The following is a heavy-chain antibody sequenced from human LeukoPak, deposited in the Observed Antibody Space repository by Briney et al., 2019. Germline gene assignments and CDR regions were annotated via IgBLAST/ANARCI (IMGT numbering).Heavy chain of an antibody. Sequence: SQTLSLTCTVSGGSISSGGYYWSWIRQHPGKGLEWIGYIYYSGSTYYNPSLKSRVTISVDTSKNRFSLKLSSVTAADTAVYYCARGRTGDAFDYWGQGTLVTVSS. CDR2: IYYSGST. CDR1: GGSISSGGYY. J-gene: IGHJ4*02. V-gene: IGHV4-31*03. D-gene: IGHD7-27*01. CDR3: ARGRTGDAFDY.